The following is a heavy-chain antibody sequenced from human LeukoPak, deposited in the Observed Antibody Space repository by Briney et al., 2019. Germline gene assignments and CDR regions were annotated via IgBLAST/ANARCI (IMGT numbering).Heavy chain of an antibody. CDR2: VSITGSYI. CDR3: ARDLAGSGSYEEY. V-gene: IGHV3-21*01. Sequence: PGGSLRLCCAASGFNLNSYTLTWVRQAPGKGLEWVSSVSITGSYIHYAASVKGRFTISRDNPDHVVYLQMNSLRAEDTAVYYCARDLAGSGSYEEYWGQGTLVTVSS. D-gene: IGHD3-10*01. CDR1: GFNLNSYT. J-gene: IGHJ4*02.